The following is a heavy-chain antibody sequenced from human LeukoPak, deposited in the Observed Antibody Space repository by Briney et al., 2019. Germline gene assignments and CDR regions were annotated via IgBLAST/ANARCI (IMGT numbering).Heavy chain of an antibody. CDR1: GFTFSNYA. CDR2: ISGSGANT. V-gene: IGHV3-23*01. CDR3: AREPIGVPAADY. D-gene: IGHD2-2*01. Sequence: PGGSLRLSCAASGFTFSNYAMSWVRQAPGKGLEWISAISGSGANTYYAVSVRGRFTISRDNSGNTVSLQMNSLRAEDTAVYYCAREPIGVPAADYWGQGTLVSVSS. J-gene: IGHJ4*02.